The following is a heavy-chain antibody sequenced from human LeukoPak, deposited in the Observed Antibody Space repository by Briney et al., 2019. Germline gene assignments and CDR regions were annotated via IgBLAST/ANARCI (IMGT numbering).Heavy chain of an antibody. J-gene: IGHJ4*02. CDR1: GFTVSSNY. Sequence: GGSLRLSCAASGFTVSSNYMSWVRQAPGKGLEWVSVISSGGSTYYADSVKGRFTISRDNSKNTLYLQMNSLRAEYTAVYYCARGPGGGYGDFDYWGQGTLVTVSS. CDR3: ARGPGGGYGDFDY. D-gene: IGHD5-12*01. V-gene: IGHV3-53*01. CDR2: ISSGGST.